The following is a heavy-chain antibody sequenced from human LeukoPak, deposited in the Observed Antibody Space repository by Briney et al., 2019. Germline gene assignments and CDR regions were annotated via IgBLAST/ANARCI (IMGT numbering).Heavy chain of an antibody. CDR2: ISAYNGNT. Sequence: ASVKVSCKASGYTFTSYGISWMRQAPGQGLEWMGWISAYNGNTNYAQKLQGRVTMTTDTSTSTAYMELRSLRSDDTAVYYCARVSPIAAAVAYYFDYWGQGTLVTVSS. D-gene: IGHD6-13*01. V-gene: IGHV1-18*01. CDR1: GYTFTSYG. J-gene: IGHJ4*02. CDR3: ARVSPIAAAVAYYFDY.